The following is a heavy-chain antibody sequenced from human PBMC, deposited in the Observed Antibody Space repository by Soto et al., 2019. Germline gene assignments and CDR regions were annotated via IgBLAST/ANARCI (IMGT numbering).Heavy chain of an antibody. V-gene: IGHV1-18*04. CDR2: ISAYNGNT. CDR1: GYTFTSYG. J-gene: IGHJ4*02. CDR3: ARGDYDFWSGYYKYFDY. D-gene: IGHD3-3*01. Sequence: GASVQVSCKASGYTFTSYGISWVRQAPGQGLEWMGWISAYNGNTNYAQKLQGRVTMTTDTSTSTAYMELRSLRSDDTAVYYCARGDYDFWSGYYKYFDYWGQGTLVTVSS.